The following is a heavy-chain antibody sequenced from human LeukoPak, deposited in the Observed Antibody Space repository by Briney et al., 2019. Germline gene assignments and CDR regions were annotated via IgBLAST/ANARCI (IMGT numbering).Heavy chain of an antibody. V-gene: IGHV4-59*12. D-gene: IGHD1-26*01. CDR2: IHNSATT. J-gene: IGHJ6*03. CDR1: GGSLSSYF. Sequence: SETLSLTCTVSGGSLSSYFWSWIRQPPGKGLEWIGYIHNSATTNCNPSLKSRVTISLDTAKNQFSLKLTSVTAADTAVYYCASIVGAGRYYYYMDVWGKGTTVTVSS. CDR3: ASIVGAGRYYYYMDV.